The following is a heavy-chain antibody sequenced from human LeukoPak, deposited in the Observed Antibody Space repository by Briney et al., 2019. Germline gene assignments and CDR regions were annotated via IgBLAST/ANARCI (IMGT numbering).Heavy chain of an antibody. J-gene: IGHJ4*02. D-gene: IGHD1-26*01. V-gene: IGHV3-23*01. CDR3: AKDRDIVGASYFDY. CDR2: ISGSGGST. Sequence: PGGSLRLSCAASGFTFSSYAMSWVRQAPGKGLEGVSAISGSGGSTYYADSVKGRFTISRDNSKNTLYLQMNSLRAEDTAVYYCAKDRDIVGASYFDYWGQGTLVTVSS. CDR1: GFTFSSYA.